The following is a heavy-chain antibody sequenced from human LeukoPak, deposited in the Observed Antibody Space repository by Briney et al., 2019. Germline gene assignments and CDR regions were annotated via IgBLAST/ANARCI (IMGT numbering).Heavy chain of an antibody. V-gene: IGHV3-23*01. D-gene: IGHD1-14*01. J-gene: IGHJ4*02. CDR1: EFPFSIYA. CDR2: IDASGSDT. Sequence: PGGSLRLSCEVSEFPFSIYAMGWVRQAPGQGLEWASAIDASGSDTYYTDSVKGRFTISRDNSKNTVYLQMNSLRVEDTAVYYCADYRKPQGLDYWGQGTLVTVSS. CDR3: ADYRKPQGLDY.